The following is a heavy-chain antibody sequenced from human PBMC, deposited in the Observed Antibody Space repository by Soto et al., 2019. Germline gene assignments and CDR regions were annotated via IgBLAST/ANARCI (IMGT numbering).Heavy chain of an antibody. V-gene: IGHV3-48*01. CDR2: ISRSSDTI. CDR3: AKEGSITIFGVVPTGMDV. CDR1: GFDFSGHA. J-gene: IGHJ6*02. Sequence: GGSLRLSCAASGFDFSGHAMNWVRQVPGKGLEWVSHISRSSDTIYYADSVKGRFTISRDNSKNTLYLQMNSLRAEDTAVYYCAKEGSITIFGVVPTGMDVWGQGTTVTVSS. D-gene: IGHD3-3*01.